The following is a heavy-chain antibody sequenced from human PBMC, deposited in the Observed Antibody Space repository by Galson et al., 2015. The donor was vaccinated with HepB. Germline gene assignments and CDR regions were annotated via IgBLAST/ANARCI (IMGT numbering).Heavy chain of an antibody. CDR3: ARAGVAVAGDNWFDP. CDR2: ISAYNGNT. V-gene: IGHV1-18*04. Sequence: SVKVSCKASGYTFTSYGISWVRQAPGQGLEWMGWISAYNGNTNYAQKLQGRVAMTTDTSTSTAYMELRSLRSDDTAVYYCARAGVAVAGDNWFDPWGQGTLVTVSS. CDR1: GYTFTSYG. D-gene: IGHD6-19*01. J-gene: IGHJ5*02.